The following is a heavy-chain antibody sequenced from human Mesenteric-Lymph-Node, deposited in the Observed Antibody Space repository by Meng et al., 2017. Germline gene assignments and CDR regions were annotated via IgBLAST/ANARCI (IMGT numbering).Heavy chain of an antibody. V-gene: IGHV3-33*08. CDR1: GFTFSSYA. CDR2: IWNDGSNK. J-gene: IGHJ4*02. CDR3: ARDHSNSLDY. D-gene: IGHD4-11*01. Sequence: HVQLVESGGGGVQPGRALRLSCAASGFTFSSYAMHWVRQAPGKGLEWVAVIWNDGSNKFYADSVKGRFTISRDSSMNTLSLQMNSLRAEDTAVYYCARDHSNSLDYWGQGTLVTVSS.